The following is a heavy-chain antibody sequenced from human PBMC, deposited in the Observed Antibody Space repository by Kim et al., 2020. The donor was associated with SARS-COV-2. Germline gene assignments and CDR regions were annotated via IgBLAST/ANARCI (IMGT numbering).Heavy chain of an antibody. CDR1: GGSISTPTYY. CDR3: LRHFGASGSFSLERDA. CDR2: IYHNGNT. D-gene: IGHD3-10*01. V-gene: IGHV4-39*01. J-gene: IGHJ3*01. Sequence: SETLSLTCSVSGGSISTPTYYWAWIRQPPGKGPEWIGSIYHNGNTNYNQSLQSPISLSIDTSTNQFSLKLTSVSAADTAVYFCLRHFGASGSFSLERDA.